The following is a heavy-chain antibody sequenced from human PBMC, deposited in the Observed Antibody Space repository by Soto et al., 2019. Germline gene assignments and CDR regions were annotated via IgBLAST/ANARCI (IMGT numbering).Heavy chain of an antibody. CDR2: ISYDGSNK. CDR3: AKASDRVDTAMVTGMDV. Sequence: QVQLVESGGGVFQPGTSLRLSCAASGFTFSSYAMHWVRQAPGKGLEWVALISYDGSNKYYADSVKGRFTISRDNSKNTLYLQVNSLRPEDTAVYYCAKASDRVDTAMVTGMDVWGQGTTVTVPS. D-gene: IGHD5-18*01. J-gene: IGHJ6*02. CDR1: GFTFSSYA. V-gene: IGHV3-30-3*01.